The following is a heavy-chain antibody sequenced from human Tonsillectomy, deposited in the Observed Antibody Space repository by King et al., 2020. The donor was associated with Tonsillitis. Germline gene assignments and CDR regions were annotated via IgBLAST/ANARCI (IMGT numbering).Heavy chain of an antibody. Sequence: VQLVESGGGLVQPGRSLRLSCAASGFTFDDYTMHWVRQTPGKGLQWVSSITWNSGSRDYADSVKGRFTISRDNAKNSLYLQMNSLRAEDTALYYCAKAYLTKYDHYAMDVWGQGTTVTVSS. D-gene: IGHD3-3*01. J-gene: IGHJ6*02. V-gene: IGHV3-9*01. CDR2: ITWNSGSR. CDR1: GFTFDDYT. CDR3: AKAYLTKYDHYAMDV.